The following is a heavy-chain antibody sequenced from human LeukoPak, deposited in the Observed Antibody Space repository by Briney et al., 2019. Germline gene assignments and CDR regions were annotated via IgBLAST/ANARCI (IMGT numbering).Heavy chain of an antibody. V-gene: IGHV4-31*03. D-gene: IGHD4-17*01. CDR3: ARAHYGDGGFYYYYYYMDV. Sequence: PSETLSLTCTVSGGSISSGGYYWSWIRQHPGKGLEWIGYIYYSGSTYYNPSLKSRVTISVDTSKNQVSLKLSSVTAADTAVYYCARAHYGDGGFYYYYYYMDVWGKGTTVTVSS. J-gene: IGHJ6*03. CDR2: IYYSGST. CDR1: GGSISSGGYY.